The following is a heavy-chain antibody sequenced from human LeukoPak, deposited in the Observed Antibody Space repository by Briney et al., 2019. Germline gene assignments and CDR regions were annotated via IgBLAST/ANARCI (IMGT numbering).Heavy chain of an antibody. CDR2: IKEDGSEK. CDR3: AVCNWNSKRDFDY. J-gene: IGHJ4*02. V-gene: IGHV3-7*03. D-gene: IGHD1-7*01. CDR1: GFTFSNSW. Sequence: GGSLRLSCAASGFTFSNSWMGWVRQDPGNGLEWVANIKEDGSEKYYMDSVKGRFTISRDNAKNSLFLQMNSLRAEDTAVYYCAVCNWNSKRDFDYWGQGTLVTVSS.